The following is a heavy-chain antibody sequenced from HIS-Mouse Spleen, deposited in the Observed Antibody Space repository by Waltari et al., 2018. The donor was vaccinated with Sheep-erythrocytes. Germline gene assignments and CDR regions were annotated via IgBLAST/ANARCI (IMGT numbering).Heavy chain of an antibody. Sequence: QVQLVQSGAEVKKPGSSVKVSCKASGGTFSIYAISWVRQAPGQGLEWMGMITPLLGKANNAPKFQGRVTITADKSTSTAYMELSSLRSEDTAVYYCAQTGATTPHFDYWGQGTLVTVSS. CDR2: ITPLLGKA. CDR3: AQTGATTPHFDY. J-gene: IGHJ4*02. D-gene: IGHD1-26*01. CDR1: GGTFSIYA. V-gene: IGHV1-69*04.